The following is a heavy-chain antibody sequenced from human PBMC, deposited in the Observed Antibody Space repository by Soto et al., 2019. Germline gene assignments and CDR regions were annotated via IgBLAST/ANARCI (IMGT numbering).Heavy chain of an antibody. CDR1: GFTFSSYG. CDR2: IWYDGSTK. D-gene: IGHD3-3*01. J-gene: IGHJ5*02. Sequence: QVQLVESGGGVVQPGKSLRLSCAASGFTFSSYGMHWVRQAPGKGLEWVAIIWYDGSTKYFADSVKGRFTISRDNSKNMVYLQMNSLRAYDTAVYDCASPRYDCWSGYYHPFDLWGQGTLVTGSS. CDR3: ASPRYDCWSGYYHPFDL. V-gene: IGHV3-33*01.